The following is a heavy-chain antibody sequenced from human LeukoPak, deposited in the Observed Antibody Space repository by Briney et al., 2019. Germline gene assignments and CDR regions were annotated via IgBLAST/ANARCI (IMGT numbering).Heavy chain of an antibody. V-gene: IGHV3-23*01. CDR2: ISGGGGDT. CDR3: AKRSHSGSFYAAFDY. Sequence: PGGSLRLSCAASGFTFSSYAMSWVRQAPGKGLEWVSAISGGGGDTYYADSVKGRFTISRDNSMNTLHLQMTSLRVEDTAVYYCAKRSHSGSFYAAFDYWGQGTLATVSS. CDR1: GFTFSSYA. J-gene: IGHJ4*02. D-gene: IGHD1-26*01.